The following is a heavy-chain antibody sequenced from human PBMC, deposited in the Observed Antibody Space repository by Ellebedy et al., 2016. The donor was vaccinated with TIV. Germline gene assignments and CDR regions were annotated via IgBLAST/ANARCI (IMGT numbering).Heavy chain of an antibody. V-gene: IGHV4-59*08. CDR2: IYYSGYT. D-gene: IGHD3-9*01. Sequence: MPSETLSLTCTVSGGSISTYYWSWIRQPPGQGLEWIGYIYYSGYTEYNPSLKSRVTISLDTPKDQFSLRLSSVTAADTAVYYCARGPLRYFDWVYYYHGMDVWGQGTTVTVSS. CDR1: GGSISTYY. CDR3: ARGPLRYFDWVYYYHGMDV. J-gene: IGHJ6*02.